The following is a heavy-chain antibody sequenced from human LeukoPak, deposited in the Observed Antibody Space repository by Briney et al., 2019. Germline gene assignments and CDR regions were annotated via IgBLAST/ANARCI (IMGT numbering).Heavy chain of an antibody. Sequence: ASVKVSCKASGYTFTSYGISWVRQAPGQGLEWMGWISAYNGNTNYAQKLQDRVTMTTDTSTSTAYMELRSLRSDATAVYYCARDGGIGIAARARWFDPWGQGTLVTVSS. D-gene: IGHD6-6*01. CDR2: ISAYNGNT. J-gene: IGHJ5*02. V-gene: IGHV1-18*01. CDR1: GYTFTSYG. CDR3: ARDGGIGIAARARWFDP.